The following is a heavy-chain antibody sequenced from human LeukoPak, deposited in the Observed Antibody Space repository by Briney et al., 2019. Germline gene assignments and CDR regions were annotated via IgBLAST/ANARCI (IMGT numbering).Heavy chain of an antibody. Sequence: ASVKVSREASGYTFTSYGIRWVRHPPARGLVWVGWISDYNGNTHYAQMLHGRVHMTTDTSTRTAYIELRSLRSDDSAVYSWSRDNYFDFWSGPSCRGMDGWGQGTTVTVSS. J-gene: IGHJ6*02. CDR2: ISDYNGNT. CDR3: SRDNYFDFWSGPSCRGMDG. D-gene: IGHD3-3*01. CDR1: GYTFTSYG. V-gene: IGHV1-18*01.